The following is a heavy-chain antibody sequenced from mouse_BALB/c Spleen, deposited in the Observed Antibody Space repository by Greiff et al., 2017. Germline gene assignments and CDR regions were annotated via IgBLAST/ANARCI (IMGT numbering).Heavy chain of an antibody. CDR1: GYSITSDYA. CDR3: ARWDYAKGYFDY. CDR2: ISYSGST. Sequence: EVQLQESGPGLVKPSQSLSLTCTVTGYSITSDYAWNWIRQFPGNKLEWMGYISYSGSTSYNPSLKSRISITRDTSKNQFFLQLNSVTTEDTATYYCARWDYAKGYFDYWGQGTTLTVSS. J-gene: IGHJ2*01. V-gene: IGHV3-2*02. D-gene: IGHD2-1*01.